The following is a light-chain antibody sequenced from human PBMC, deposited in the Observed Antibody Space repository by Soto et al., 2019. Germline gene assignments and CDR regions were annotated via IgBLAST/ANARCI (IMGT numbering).Light chain of an antibody. CDR3: SSYAGSNSPFV. J-gene: IGLJ1*01. CDR1: SSDIGDYNY. V-gene: IGLV2-8*01. Sequence: QSALTQPPSASGSPGQSVTISCTGTSSDIGDYNYVSWYQQHPGKAPKLMIYEVSKRPSGVPDRFSGSKSGNTASLTVSGRQAEDEADYYCSSYAGSNSPFVFGSGTKVTVL. CDR2: EVS.